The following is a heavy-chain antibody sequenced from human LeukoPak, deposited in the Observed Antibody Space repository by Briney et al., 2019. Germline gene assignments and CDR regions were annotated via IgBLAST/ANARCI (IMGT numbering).Heavy chain of an antibody. CDR1: GFTFSSYS. CDR2: IYSGGST. Sequence: GGSLRLSCAASGFTFSSYSMNWVRQAPGKGLEWVSVIYSGGSTYYADSVKGRFTIPRDNSKNTLYLQMNSLRAEDTAVYYCARDQVGLLNTDYWGQGTLVTVSS. V-gene: IGHV3-66*01. J-gene: IGHJ4*02. D-gene: IGHD3-22*01. CDR3: ARDQVGLLNTDY.